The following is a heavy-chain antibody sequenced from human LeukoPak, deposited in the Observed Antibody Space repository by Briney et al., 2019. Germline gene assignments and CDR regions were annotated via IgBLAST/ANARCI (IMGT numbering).Heavy chain of an antibody. V-gene: IGHV3-9*01. Sequence: PGRSLRLSCAASGFTFDDYAMHWVWQAPGKGLEWVSGISWNSGSIGYADSVKGRFTISRDNAKNSLYLQMNSLRAEDTALYYCAKDYYGGNFKGAFDIWGQGTMVTVSS. CDR1: GFTFDDYA. CDR2: ISWNSGSI. CDR3: AKDYYGGNFKGAFDI. J-gene: IGHJ3*02. D-gene: IGHD4-23*01.